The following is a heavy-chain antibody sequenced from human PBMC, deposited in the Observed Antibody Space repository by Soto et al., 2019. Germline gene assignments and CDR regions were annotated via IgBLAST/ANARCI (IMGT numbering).Heavy chain of an antibody. V-gene: IGHV4-4*02. D-gene: IGHD3-3*01. Sequence: GTLSLTCAVSGGSISSSNWWSWVRQPPGKGLEWIGEIYHSGSTNYNPSLKSRVTISVDKSKSQFSLKLSSVTAADTAVYYCARSTYYDFWSGYYTRADDAFDIWGQGTMVTVSS. J-gene: IGHJ3*02. CDR1: GGSISSSNW. CDR3: ARSTYYDFWSGYYTRADDAFDI. CDR2: IYHSGST.